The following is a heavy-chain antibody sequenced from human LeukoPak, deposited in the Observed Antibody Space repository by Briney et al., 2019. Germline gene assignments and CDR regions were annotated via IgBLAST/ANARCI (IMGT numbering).Heavy chain of an antibody. J-gene: IGHJ4*02. V-gene: IGHV1-69*04. CDR3: ARDPSNSGYDYLYYFDY. Sequence: SVKVSCKASGGTFSSYAISWVRQAPGQGLEWMGRIIPILGIANYAQKFQGRVTITADKSTSTAYMELGSLRSEDTAVYYCARDPSNSGYDYLYYFDYWGQGTLVTVSS. CDR1: GGTFSSYA. D-gene: IGHD5-12*01. CDR2: IIPILGIA.